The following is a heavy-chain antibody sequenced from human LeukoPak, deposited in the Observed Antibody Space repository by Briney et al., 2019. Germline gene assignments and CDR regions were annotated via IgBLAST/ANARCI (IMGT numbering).Heavy chain of an antibody. V-gene: IGHV1-46*02. CDR3: AKDSSHFLITMVRGVNFDY. D-gene: IGHD3-10*01. Sequence: ASVKVSCKASGYNFNTDNMHWMRQAPGQRLEWMGIIYSGGGYTSAQKFQGRVTMTRDTSTSTVYMELSSLRSDDTAVYYCAKDSSHFLITMVRGVNFDYWGQGTLVTVSS. CDR1: GYNFNTDN. J-gene: IGHJ4*02. CDR2: IYSGGGYT.